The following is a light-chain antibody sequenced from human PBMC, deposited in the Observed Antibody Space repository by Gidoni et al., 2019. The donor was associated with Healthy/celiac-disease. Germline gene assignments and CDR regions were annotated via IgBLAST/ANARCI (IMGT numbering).Light chain of an antibody. CDR3: QQYYSTLGT. CDR2: WAS. V-gene: IGKV4-1*01. J-gene: IGKJ1*01. CDR1: QSVLYSSNNTNY. Sequence: DNEMTQSPDSMAVSLGERATSNCKSSQSVLYSSNNTNYLAWYQQKPGQPPTLLIYWASTRESGFPDRFSGSGSGTDFTLTISSLQAEDVAVYYCQQYYSTLGTFGQGTKVEIK.